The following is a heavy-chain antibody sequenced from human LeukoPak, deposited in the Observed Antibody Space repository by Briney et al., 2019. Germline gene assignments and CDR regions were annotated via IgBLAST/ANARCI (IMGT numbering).Heavy chain of an antibody. V-gene: IGHV3-23*01. CDR3: AKDRATGYSYGYFDY. CDR1: GFTFNNYA. Sequence: GGSLRLSCAASGFTFNNYAMNWVRQAPGKGLEWVSSISGGGETTYYADSAKGRFTISRDNSQNTLYLQMNSLRAEDTAVYYCAKDRATGYSYGYFDYWGQGTLVTVSS. J-gene: IGHJ4*02. CDR2: ISGGGETT. D-gene: IGHD5-18*01.